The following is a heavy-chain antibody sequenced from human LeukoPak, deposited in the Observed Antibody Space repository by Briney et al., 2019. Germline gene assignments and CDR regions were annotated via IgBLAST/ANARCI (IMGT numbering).Heavy chain of an antibody. CDR1: GFTFSSYW. CDR2: INSDGSSI. Sequence: GSLRLSCAASGFTFSSYWMHWVRQAPGKGLVWVSRINSDGSSISYADSVKGRFTISRDNAKNTLYLQMNSLRAEDTAVYYCASPLFSGYSYGFCMDVWGQGTTVTVSS. J-gene: IGHJ6*02. D-gene: IGHD5-18*01. CDR3: ASPLFSGYSYGFCMDV. V-gene: IGHV3-74*01.